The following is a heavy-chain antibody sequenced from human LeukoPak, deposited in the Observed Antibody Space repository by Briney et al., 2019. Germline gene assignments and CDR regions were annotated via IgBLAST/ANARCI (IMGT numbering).Heavy chain of an antibody. J-gene: IGHJ4*02. V-gene: IGHV3-48*03. CDR3: ARLAAAGTFDY. Sequence: PGGSLRLSCEASGFTFSSYEMNWVRQAPGKGLEWVSYISDSGGTTYYADSVKGRFTISRDNAKKSLYLEMNSLRAEDTAVYYCARLAAAGTFDYWGQGTLVTVSS. CDR2: ISDSGGTT. CDR1: GFTFSSYE. D-gene: IGHD6-13*01.